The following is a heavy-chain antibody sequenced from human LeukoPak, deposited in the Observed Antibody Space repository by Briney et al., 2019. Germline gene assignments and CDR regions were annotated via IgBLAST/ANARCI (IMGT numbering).Heavy chain of an antibody. Sequence: GGSLRLSCAASGFTFSSYWMSWVRQAPGKGLEWVANIKKDGSEKYYVDAVKGRFTISRDNAKSSLYPQMNSLRAEDTAIYYCARDLSGVTGYTYGRGIDYWGQGTLVTVSS. CDR2: IKKDGSEK. CDR1: GFTFSSYW. J-gene: IGHJ4*01. V-gene: IGHV3-7*01. CDR3: ARDLSGVTGYTYGRGIDY. D-gene: IGHD5-18*01.